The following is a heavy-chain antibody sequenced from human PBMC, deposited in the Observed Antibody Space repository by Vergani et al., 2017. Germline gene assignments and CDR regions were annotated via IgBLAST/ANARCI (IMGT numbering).Heavy chain of an antibody. J-gene: IGHJ6*02. CDR1: GGTFSSYA. Sequence: QVQLVQSGAEVKKPGSSVKVSCKASGGTFSSYAISWVRQAPGQGLEWMGRIIPIFGTENYAQKFQGRVMITAGAYTSTAYMELSSLRSEETAVYYCAVDISVAVTYFYGMHVWSQGTTVTLSS. D-gene: IGHD6-19*01. V-gene: IGHV1-69*13. CDR3: AVDISVAVTYFYGMHV. CDR2: IIPIFGTE.